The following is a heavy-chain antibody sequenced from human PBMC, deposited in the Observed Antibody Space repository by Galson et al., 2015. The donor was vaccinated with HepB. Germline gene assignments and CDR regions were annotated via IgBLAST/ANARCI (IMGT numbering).Heavy chain of an antibody. V-gene: IGHV1-46*01. D-gene: IGHD6-19*01. Sequence: SVKVSCKASGYTFTSYYMHWVRQAPGQGLEWMGIINPSGGSTSYAQKFQGRVTMTRDTSTSTVYMELSSLRSEDTAVYYCARALEPNPYSSGPYYWGQGTLVTVSS. J-gene: IGHJ4*02. CDR2: INPSGGST. CDR1: GYTFTSYY. CDR3: ARALEPNPYSSGPYY.